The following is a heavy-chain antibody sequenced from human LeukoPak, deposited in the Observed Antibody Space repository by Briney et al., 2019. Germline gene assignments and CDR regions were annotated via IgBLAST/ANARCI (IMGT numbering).Heavy chain of an antibody. V-gene: IGHV3-23*01. CDR2: ISGSGGST. CDR3: AKAKLKPDAFDI. D-gene: IGHD1-14*01. J-gene: IGHJ3*02. CDR1: GFTFSSYA. Sequence: TGGSLRLSCAASGFTFSSYAMRWVRQAPGKGLEWVSAISGSGGSTYYADSVKGRFTISRDNSKNTLYLQMNSLRAEDTAVYYCAKAKLKPDAFDIWGQGTMVTVSS.